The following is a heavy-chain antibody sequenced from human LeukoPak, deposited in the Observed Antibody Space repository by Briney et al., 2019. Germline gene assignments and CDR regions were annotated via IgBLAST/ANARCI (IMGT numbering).Heavy chain of an antibody. Sequence: ASVKVSCKASGYTFTSYYMHWVRQAPGQGLEWMGIINPSGGSTSYAQKFQGRVTMTRDTSTSTVYMELSSLRSEDTAVYYCARDTLYYYGSGSSLDYWGQGTLVTVSS. CDR3: ARDTLYYYGSGSSLDY. D-gene: IGHD3-10*01. V-gene: IGHV1-46*01. J-gene: IGHJ4*02. CDR1: GYTFTSYY. CDR2: INPSGGST.